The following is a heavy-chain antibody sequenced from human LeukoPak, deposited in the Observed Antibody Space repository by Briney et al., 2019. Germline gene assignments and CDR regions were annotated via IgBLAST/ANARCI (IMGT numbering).Heavy chain of an antibody. V-gene: IGHV3-21*04. CDR2: ISSRNTYI. CDR1: GFNFDDYT. D-gene: IGHD3-22*01. CDR3: AREPTPDYYDSSGYYDY. J-gene: IGHJ4*02. Sequence: GGSLRLSCAASGFNFDDYTMNWVRQAPGKGLEWVSSISSRNTYIYYADSVKGRFTISRDNAKNSLYLQMNSLRAEDTAVYYCAREPTPDYYDSSGYYDYWGQGTLVTVSS.